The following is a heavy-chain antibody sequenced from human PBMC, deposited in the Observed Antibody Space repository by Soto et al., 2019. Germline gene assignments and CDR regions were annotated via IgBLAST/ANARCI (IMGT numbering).Heavy chain of an antibody. V-gene: IGHV3-7*05. D-gene: IGHD2-15*01. CDR3: ARVKSLAGHY. Sequence: EVQLVESGGGLVQPGGSLRLSCAASGFTFSTYWMSWVRQAPGKGLEWVANIKQDGSDKYHVDSVKGRFTISRDNAKNSLYLQMNGLRAEDTAVYYCARVKSLAGHYWGQGTLVTVSS. J-gene: IGHJ4*02. CDR2: IKQDGSDK. CDR1: GFTFSTYW.